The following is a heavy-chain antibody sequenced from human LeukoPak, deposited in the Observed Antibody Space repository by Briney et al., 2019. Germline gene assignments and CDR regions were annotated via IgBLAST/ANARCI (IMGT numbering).Heavy chain of an antibody. D-gene: IGHD5-18*01. Sequence: QPGGSLRLSCAASGFIVSTNYMSWVRQAPGKGLEWVSLIHSDGRTYYADAVKGRFTISRDNFKNRLYLQMNSLRAEDTAVYYGARRESFGYSYGRGTLDIWGQGTMVTVSS. CDR1: GFIVSTNY. J-gene: IGHJ3*02. CDR2: IHSDGRT. V-gene: IGHV3-66*01. CDR3: ARRESFGYSYGRGTLDI.